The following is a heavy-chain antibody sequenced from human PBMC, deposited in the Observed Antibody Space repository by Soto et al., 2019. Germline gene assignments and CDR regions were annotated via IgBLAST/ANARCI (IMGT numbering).Heavy chain of an antibody. V-gene: IGHV3-33*01. CDR3: ARDSLSASYYLDX. CDR2: IWHDGSNK. D-gene: IGHD1-26*01. J-gene: IGHJ4*02. CDR1: GFTFSTYG. Sequence: HPGGSLRLSCAASGFTFSTYGMHWVRQAPGKGLEGVELIWHDGSNKYYADSVKGRFTISRDNFNKTLYLQMSSLRAEDTAVYYCARDSLSASYYLDXWGQGTLVTVSX.